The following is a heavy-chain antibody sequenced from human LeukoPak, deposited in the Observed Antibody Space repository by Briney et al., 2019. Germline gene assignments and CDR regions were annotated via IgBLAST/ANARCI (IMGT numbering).Heavy chain of an antibody. CDR2: ISRGGDAI. J-gene: IGHJ3*02. CDR3: ARKLGYCSGGTCYTPSRNAFDI. Sequence: RSGGSLRLSCAISGFTFSACELTWVRQAPGKGLEWVSYISRGGDAIYYADSVKGRFTISRDNAKNSLYLQMNSLRDEDTAVYYRARKLGYCSGGTCYTPSRNAFDIWGQGTMVTVSS. D-gene: IGHD2-15*01. CDR1: GFTFSACE. V-gene: IGHV3-48*03.